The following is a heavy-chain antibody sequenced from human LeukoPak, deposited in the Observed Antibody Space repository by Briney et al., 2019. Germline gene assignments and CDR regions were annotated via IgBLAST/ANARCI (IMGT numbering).Heavy chain of an antibody. Sequence: SETLSLTCTVSGGSISSSSYYWGWIRQPPGKGLEWIGSIYYSGSTYYNPSFKSRVTISVDTSKNQFSLKLSSVTAADTAVYYCARSRFHPTNYYDSTYGLRAFDIWGQGTMVTVSS. CDR1: GGSISSSSYY. CDR2: IYYSGST. J-gene: IGHJ3*02. D-gene: IGHD3-22*01. CDR3: ARSRFHPTNYYDSTYGLRAFDI. V-gene: IGHV4-39*07.